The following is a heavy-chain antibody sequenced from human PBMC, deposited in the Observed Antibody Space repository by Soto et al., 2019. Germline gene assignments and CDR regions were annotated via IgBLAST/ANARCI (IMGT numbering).Heavy chain of an antibody. D-gene: IGHD3-22*01. CDR2: ISYDGSNK. V-gene: IGHV3-30*18. CDR3: AKISAPIVVVIGYFDY. CDR1: GFTFSSYG. Sequence: ESGGGVVQPGRSLRLSCAASGFTFSSYGMHWVRQAPGKGLEWVAVISYDGSNKYYADSVKGRFTISRDNSKNTLYLQMNSLRAEDTAVYYCAKISAPIVVVIGYFDYWGQGTLVTVSS. J-gene: IGHJ4*02.